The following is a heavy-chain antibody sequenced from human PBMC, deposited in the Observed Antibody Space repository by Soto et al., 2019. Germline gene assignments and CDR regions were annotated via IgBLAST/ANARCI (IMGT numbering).Heavy chain of an antibody. J-gene: IGHJ4*02. Sequence: PGGSLRLSCAAPGFTFSSYSMNWVRQAPGKGLEWVSSISSSSSYIYYADSVKGRFTISRDNAKNSLYLQMNSLRAEDTAVYYCATVPKGTATGHDYWGQGTLVTVSS. D-gene: IGHD1-1*01. CDR2: ISSSSSYI. CDR3: ATVPKGTATGHDY. CDR1: GFTFSSYS. V-gene: IGHV3-21*01.